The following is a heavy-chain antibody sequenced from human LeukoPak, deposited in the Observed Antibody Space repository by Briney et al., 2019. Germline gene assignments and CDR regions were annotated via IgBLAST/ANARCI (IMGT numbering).Heavy chain of an antibody. CDR3: VRGRDGGGSPGSLDY. CDR2: ISYDGSIK. J-gene: IGHJ4*02. V-gene: IGHV3-30-3*01. D-gene: IGHD4-23*01. Sequence: GGSLRLSCAASGFTFSSYAMHWVRQAPGKGLEWVAVISYDGSIKYYADSAKGRFTISRDNSKNTLYLQMNSLRVEDTAVFYCVRGRDGGGSPGSLDYWGQGTLVTVSS. CDR1: GFTFSSYA.